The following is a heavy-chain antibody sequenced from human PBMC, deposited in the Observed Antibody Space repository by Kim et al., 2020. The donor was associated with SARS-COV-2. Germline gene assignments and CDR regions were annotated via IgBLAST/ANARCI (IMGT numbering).Heavy chain of an antibody. V-gene: IGHV4-39*01. CDR3: ARCGGDGIYYYYGMDV. J-gene: IGHJ6*02. D-gene: IGHD2-21*02. Sequence: STKRRVTISVDTSKNQFSRKLSSVTAADTAVYYCARCGGDGIYYYYGMDVWGQGTTVTVSS.